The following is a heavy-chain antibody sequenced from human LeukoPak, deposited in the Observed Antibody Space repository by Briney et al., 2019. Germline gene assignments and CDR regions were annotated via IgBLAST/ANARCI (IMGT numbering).Heavy chain of an antibody. Sequence: GGSLRLSCAASGFTFSNYGMSWVRQAPGKGLGWVAVISYDGSNKYYADSVKGRFTISRDNSKNTLYLQMNSLRAEDTAVYYCARPQSHMVRGVSNWFDPWGQGTLVTVSS. CDR1: GFTFSNYG. CDR3: ARPQSHMVRGVSNWFDP. CDR2: ISYDGSNK. J-gene: IGHJ5*02. D-gene: IGHD3-10*01. V-gene: IGHV3-30*03.